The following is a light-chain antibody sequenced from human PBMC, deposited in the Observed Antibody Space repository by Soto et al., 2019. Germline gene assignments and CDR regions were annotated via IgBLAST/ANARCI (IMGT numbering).Light chain of an antibody. CDR3: QQYDNPPFT. J-gene: IGKJ3*01. Sequence: DIQMTQSPSSLSASIADRVTITCQAGQAITNYLNWYQQKPGKAPKLLIYGASNLETGVPSRFSGSGFGTDFTLTISSLQPEDIATYYCQQYDNPPFTFGPGTKVEIK. CDR2: GAS. V-gene: IGKV1-33*01. CDR1: QAITNY.